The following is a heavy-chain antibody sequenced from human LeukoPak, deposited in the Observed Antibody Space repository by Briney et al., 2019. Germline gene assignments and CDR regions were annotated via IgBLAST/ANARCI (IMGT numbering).Heavy chain of an antibody. CDR3: ANGGPDTFDI. V-gene: IGHV3-30*18. J-gene: IGHJ3*02. CDR1: GFTFSSIG. Sequence: GRSLRLSCAASGFTFSSIGMHWVRQAPGKGLKWVAAISYDESKKYYADSVKGRFTISRDNSKNTLYLQQNSLTAEDTAVYYCANGGPDTFDIWGQGTMVTVSS. CDR2: ISYDESKK. D-gene: IGHD4-23*01.